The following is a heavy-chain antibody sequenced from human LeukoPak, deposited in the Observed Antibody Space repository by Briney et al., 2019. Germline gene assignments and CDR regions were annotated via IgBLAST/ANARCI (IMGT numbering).Heavy chain of an antibody. V-gene: IGHV1-2*02. Sequence: ASVKVSCKASGYSFNYYYIHWVRQAPGQGLEWMGWISPNSGGTNYAQNFQGRVTMTRDTSITTAYMELSGLTSDDTALYYCVRNYGGTSKYFDYWGQGTLVTVSS. CDR3: VRNYGGTSKYFDY. CDR1: GYSFNYYY. D-gene: IGHD4-23*01. CDR2: ISPNSGGT. J-gene: IGHJ4*02.